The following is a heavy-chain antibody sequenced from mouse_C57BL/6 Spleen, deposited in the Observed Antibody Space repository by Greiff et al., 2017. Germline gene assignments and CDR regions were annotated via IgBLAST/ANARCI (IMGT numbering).Heavy chain of an antibody. CDR1: GYAFSSYW. CDR2: IYPGDGDT. J-gene: IGHJ1*03. CDR3: ARPTVVAPSVYFDV. Sequence: VQLQQSGAELVKPGASVKISCKASGYAFSSYWMNWVKQRPGKGLEWIGQIYPGDGDTNYNGKFKGKATLTADKSSSTAYMQLSSLTSEDSAVYFCARPTVVAPSVYFDVWGTGTTVTVSS. V-gene: IGHV1-80*01. D-gene: IGHD1-1*01.